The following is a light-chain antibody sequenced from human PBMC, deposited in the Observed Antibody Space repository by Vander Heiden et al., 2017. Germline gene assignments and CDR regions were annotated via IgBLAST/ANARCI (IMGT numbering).Light chain of an antibody. CDR3: QAYDSSLSGPYV. CDR1: SSNIGAGYY. J-gene: IGLJ1*01. Sequence: QSVLTQPPSVSGAPGQRVIISCTGSSSNIGAGYYVHWYQQFPGAAPKPLISDNNNRPSGVPDRFSGSRSGTSASLVITGLQAEDEADYYCQAYDSSLSGPYVFGTGTKVTVL. V-gene: IGLV1-40*01. CDR2: DNN.